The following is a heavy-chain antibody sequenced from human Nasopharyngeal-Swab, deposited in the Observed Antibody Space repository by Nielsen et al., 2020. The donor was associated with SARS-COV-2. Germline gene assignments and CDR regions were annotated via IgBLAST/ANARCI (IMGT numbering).Heavy chain of an antibody. J-gene: IGHJ6*02. CDR1: GFTFSNAW. D-gene: IGHD3-3*01. V-gene: IGHV3-15*01. Sequence: GGSLRLSCAASGFTFSNAWMSWVRQAPGKGLEWVGRIKSKTDGGTTDYAAPVKGRFTISRDDSKNTLYLQMNSLRAEDTAVYYCARDQGDTTIFGVVISGYYYYYGMDVWGQGTTVTVSS. CDR2: IKSKTDGGTT. CDR3: ARDQGDTTIFGVVISGYYYYYGMDV.